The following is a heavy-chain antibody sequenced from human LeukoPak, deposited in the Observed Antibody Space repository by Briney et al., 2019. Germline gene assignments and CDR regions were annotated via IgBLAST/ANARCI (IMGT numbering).Heavy chain of an antibody. CDR2: IKSKTDGGTP. J-gene: IGHJ4*02. D-gene: IGHD3-16*01. CDR3: TTDSAYYGR. CDR1: GFAFNYAW. V-gene: IGHV3-15*01. Sequence: TGGSLRLSCAASGFAFNYAWVSWVRQAPGKGLEWIGRIKSKTDGGTPDYAAPVKGRFTVSRDDSKNMLFLQMNSLKTEDTALYYCTTDSAYYGRWGQGTLVTVSS.